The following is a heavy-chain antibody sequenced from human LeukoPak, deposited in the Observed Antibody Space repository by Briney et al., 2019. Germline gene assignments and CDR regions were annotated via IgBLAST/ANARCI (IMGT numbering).Heavy chain of an antibody. D-gene: IGHD2-2*01. V-gene: IGHV4-59*08. CDR3: ARVERYCSSTSCSYFDY. CDR1: GGSISSYY. J-gene: IGHJ4*02. Sequence: PSETLSLTCTVSGGSISSYYWSWIRLPPAKGLEWVGYIYYSGSTYYNPSLKSRVTISVDTSKNQFSLKLSSVTAADTAVYYCARVERYCSSTSCSYFDYWGQGTLVIVSS. CDR2: IYYSGST.